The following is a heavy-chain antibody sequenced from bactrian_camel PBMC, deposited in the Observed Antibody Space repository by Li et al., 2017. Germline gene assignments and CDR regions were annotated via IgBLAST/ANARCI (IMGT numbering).Heavy chain of an antibody. CDR2: IDSDGRT. V-gene: IGHV3S53*01. Sequence: HVQLAESGGGSVQAGGSLRLSCEYSGTTGSGHCMGWFRQAPGKEREGVAAIDSDGRTSYEDSVKGRFTISRDNAKNTLYLQLKSLDSEDTAMYYCVKVFGTDVLWVVHSDYWGQGTQVTVS. D-gene: IGHD5*01. CDR3: VKVFGTDVLWVVHSDY. J-gene: IGHJ4*01. CDR1: GTTGSGHC.